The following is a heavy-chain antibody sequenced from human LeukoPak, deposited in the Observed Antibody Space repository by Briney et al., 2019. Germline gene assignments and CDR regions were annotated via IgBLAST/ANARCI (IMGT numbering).Heavy chain of an antibody. V-gene: IGHV1-8*01. J-gene: IGHJ5*02. CDR3: ARGPMVRGVIRHNWFDP. D-gene: IGHD3-10*01. Sequence: GASVKVSCKASGYTFTSYDINWVRQATGQGLEWMGWMNPNSGNTGYAQKFQGRVTMTRTTSISTAYMELSSLRSEDTAVYYCARGPMVRGVIRHNWFDPWGQGTLVTVSS. CDR1: GYTFTSYD. CDR2: MNPNSGNT.